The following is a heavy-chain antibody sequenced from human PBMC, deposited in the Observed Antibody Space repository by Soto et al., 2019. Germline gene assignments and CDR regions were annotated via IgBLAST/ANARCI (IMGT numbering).Heavy chain of an antibody. J-gene: IGHJ6*02. CDR3: ARVRKYYDNSGWHYYGMDV. CDR2: IYLSGTT. CDR1: GDSITSNSYF. D-gene: IGHD3-22*01. Sequence: PSETLSLTCTVSGDSITSNSYFWAWIRQPPGKGLEWIGSIYLSGTTYYNPSLKSRVTISVDRSKNQFSLKLSSVTAADTAVYYCARVRKYYDNSGWHYYGMDVWGQGTTVT. V-gene: IGHV4-39*07.